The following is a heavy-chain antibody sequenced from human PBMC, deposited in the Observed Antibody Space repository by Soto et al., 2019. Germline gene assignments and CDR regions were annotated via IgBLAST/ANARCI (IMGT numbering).Heavy chain of an antibody. CDR3: LIPHLRRDYGMDV. D-gene: IGHD4-17*01. Sequence: GESLKISCKGSGYSFTSYWIGWVRQMPGKGLEWMGIIYPGDSDTRYSPSFQGQVTISADKSISTAYLQWSSLKASDTAMYYCLIPHLRRDYGMDVWGQETTVTVSS. V-gene: IGHV5-51*01. J-gene: IGHJ6*02. CDR2: IYPGDSDT. CDR1: GYSFTSYW.